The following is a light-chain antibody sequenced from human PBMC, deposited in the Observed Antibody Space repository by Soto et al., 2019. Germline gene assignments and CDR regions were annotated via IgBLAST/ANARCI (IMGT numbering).Light chain of an antibody. CDR2: AAS. CDR3: LQANRVPLS. V-gene: IGKV1-12*01. CDR1: QGISTN. Sequence: DIQMTQSPSSVSASVGDIVTITCRASQGISTNLAWYQQKPGKAPKLLIYAASSLQSGVPPRFSGSGSGTDFTLTISSLQPEDFAIYYCLQANRVPLSFGQGTRLEIK. J-gene: IGKJ5*01.